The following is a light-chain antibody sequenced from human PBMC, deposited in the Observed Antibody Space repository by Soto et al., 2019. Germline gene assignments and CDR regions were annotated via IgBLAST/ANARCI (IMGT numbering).Light chain of an antibody. CDR1: QNIHTS. CDR2: DST. Sequence: VLTQSPATLCLSPGETATLSCRASQNIHTSLAWYQQKPGQAPRLVVYDSTLRANGVPARFGGSRSGTEFTLTIKNLEPEDFAVYYCQQRNVWPPITFGQGTRLEIK. CDR3: QQRNVWPPIT. J-gene: IGKJ5*01. V-gene: IGKV3-11*01.